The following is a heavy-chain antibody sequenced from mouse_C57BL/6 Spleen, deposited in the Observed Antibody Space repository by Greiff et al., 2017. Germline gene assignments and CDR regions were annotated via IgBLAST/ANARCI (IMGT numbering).Heavy chain of an antibody. D-gene: IGHD2-1*01. V-gene: IGHV14-4*01. CDR2: IDPENGDT. CDR3: TTRYYGNYNGYFDY. CDR1: GFNIKDDY. Sequence: EVQLQQSGAELVRPGDSVKLSCTASGFNIKDDYMHWVKPRPEQGLEWIGWIDPENGDTEYASKVPGKAPITAETSSNTAYLQLSSLTSEDTAVDYCTTRYYGNYNGYFDYRGQGTTLTVAS. J-gene: IGHJ2*01.